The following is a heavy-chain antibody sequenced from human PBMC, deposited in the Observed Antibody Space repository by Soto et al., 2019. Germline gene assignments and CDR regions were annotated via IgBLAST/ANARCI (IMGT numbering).Heavy chain of an antibody. CDR3: ARASLDYYDSSGYQYFQH. V-gene: IGHV1-46*01. Sequence: ASVKVSCKASGYTFTSYYMHWVRQAPGQGLEWMGIINPSGGSTSYAQKFQGRVTMTRDTSTSTVYMELSSLRSEDTAVYYCARASLDYYDSSGYQYFQHWGRGTLVTVSS. J-gene: IGHJ1*01. CDR1: GYTFTSYY. D-gene: IGHD3-22*01. CDR2: INPSGGST.